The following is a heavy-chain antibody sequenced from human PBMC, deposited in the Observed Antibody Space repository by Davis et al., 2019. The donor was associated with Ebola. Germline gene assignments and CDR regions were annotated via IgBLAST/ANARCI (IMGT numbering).Heavy chain of an antibody. V-gene: IGHV1-46*01. CDR3: ARGVRYGNYFDY. D-gene: IGHD4-17*01. Sequence: AASVKVSCKASGYTFTSYYIHWVRQAPGQGLEWMGIINPGGGGTTYAQRFQGRVAVTRDTSTSTVYMELSSLRSDDTAVYYCARGVRYGNYFDYWGQGTLVTVSS. CDR1: GYTFTSYY. J-gene: IGHJ4*02. CDR2: INPGGGGT.